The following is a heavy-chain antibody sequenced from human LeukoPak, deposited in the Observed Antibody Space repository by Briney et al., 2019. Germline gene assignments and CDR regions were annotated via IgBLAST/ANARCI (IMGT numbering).Heavy chain of an antibody. V-gene: IGHV4-59*01. CDR2: IYYSGST. CDR3: AREYSAFEI. D-gene: IGHD1-1*01. J-gene: IGHJ3*02. CDR1: GVSISSYY. Sequence: SETLSPTCTVSGVSISSYYWSWIRQPPGKGLEWIGYIYYSGSTNYNPSLKSRVTISVDTSKNQFSLKLSSVTAADTAVYYCAREYSAFEIWGQGTMVTVSS.